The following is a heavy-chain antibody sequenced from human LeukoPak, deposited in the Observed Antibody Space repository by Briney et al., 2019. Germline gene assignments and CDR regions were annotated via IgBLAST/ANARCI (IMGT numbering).Heavy chain of an antibody. V-gene: IGHV1-69*05. Sequence: EASVKVSCKASGGAFSSYAISWARQAPGQGLEWMGGVIPIFGTANYAQKFQGRVTITTDGSTSTAYMELSSLRSEDTAVYYCARLGYTAMDSNYFDYWGQGTLVTVSS. CDR3: ARLGYTAMDSNYFDY. D-gene: IGHD5-18*01. CDR1: GGAFSSYA. J-gene: IGHJ4*02. CDR2: VIPIFGTA.